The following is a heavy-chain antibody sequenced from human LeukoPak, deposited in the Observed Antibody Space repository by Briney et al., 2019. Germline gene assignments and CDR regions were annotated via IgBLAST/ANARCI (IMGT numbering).Heavy chain of an antibody. J-gene: IGHJ4*02. Sequence: GKLTLNAAGYAFTFYNAWLTRVAPAPGQGREWVGRIKTKAEGWTKDYAARVKGRFNISRDNSKNTLYLQMNSLKSEDTGVYYCSTVRRGEPDYWGQGTLVTVSS. D-gene: IGHD3-16*01. V-gene: IGHV3-15*01. CDR1: AFTFYNAW. CDR2: IKTKAEGWTK. CDR3: STVRRGEPDY.